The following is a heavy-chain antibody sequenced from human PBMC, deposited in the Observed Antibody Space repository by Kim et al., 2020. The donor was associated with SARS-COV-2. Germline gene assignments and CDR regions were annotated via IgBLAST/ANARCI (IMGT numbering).Heavy chain of an antibody. D-gene: IGHD1-20*01. V-gene: IGHV1-2*02. Sequence: ASVKVSCKASGYTFTGYYMHWVRQAPGQGLEWMGWINPNSGGTNYAQKFQGRVTMTRDTSISTAYMELSRLRSDDTAVYYCARGVSVVTGTKKKYYYYGMDFWGQGTTVTVSS. CDR1: GYTFTGYY. J-gene: IGHJ6*02. CDR3: ARGVSVVTGTKKKYYYYGMDF. CDR2: INPNSGGT.